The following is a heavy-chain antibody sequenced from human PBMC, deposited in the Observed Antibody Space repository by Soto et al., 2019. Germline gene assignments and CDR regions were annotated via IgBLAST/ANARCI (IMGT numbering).Heavy chain of an antibody. CDR3: ARHLLLYYYDSSGYYLRDAFDI. CDR2: ISYSGST. Sequence: SETLSLTCTVSGGSISGFYWSWIRQPPGKGLEWIGYISYSGSTNYNPSLKSRVTISVDTSKNQFSLKLSSVTAADTAVYYCARHLLLYYYDSSGYYLRDAFDIWGQGTMVTVSS. V-gene: IGHV4-59*08. D-gene: IGHD3-22*01. CDR1: GGSISGFY. J-gene: IGHJ3*02.